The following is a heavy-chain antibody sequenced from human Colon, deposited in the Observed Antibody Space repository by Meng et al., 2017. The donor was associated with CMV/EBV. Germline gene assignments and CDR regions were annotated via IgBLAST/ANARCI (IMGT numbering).Heavy chain of an antibody. Sequence: GESLKISCTASGFTFSRYTMNWVRQAPGKGLEWVSSISSTGSFIKYADSVEGRFTISRDNAKTSVYLQMNSLRAEDTAVYYCVRGTDRDFSGYDFLLWGQGTLVTVSS. CDR2: ISSTGSFI. J-gene: IGHJ4*02. V-gene: IGHV3-21*01. D-gene: IGHD5-12*01. CDR3: VRGTDRDFSGYDFLL. CDR1: GFTFSRYT.